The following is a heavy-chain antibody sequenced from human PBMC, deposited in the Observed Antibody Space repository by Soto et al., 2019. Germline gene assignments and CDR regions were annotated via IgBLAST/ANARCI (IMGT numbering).Heavy chain of an antibody. Sequence: QVQLVQSGAEVKKPGSSVKVSCKASGGTFSNFAVSWVRQAPGQGLEWMGGIIAIFGAAHYPQQFQGRVTITTDESTATAYMELRSLRPEDTAVYYCARGGYSSGWDNWGQGTLITVSS. V-gene: IGHV1-69*01. D-gene: IGHD6-19*01. CDR1: GGTFSNFA. CDR2: IIAIFGAA. CDR3: ARGGYSSGWDN. J-gene: IGHJ4*02.